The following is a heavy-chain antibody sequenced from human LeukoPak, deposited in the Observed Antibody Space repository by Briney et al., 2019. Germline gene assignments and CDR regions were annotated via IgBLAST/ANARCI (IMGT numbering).Heavy chain of an antibody. CDR3: ARARYGSGSSSFDY. D-gene: IGHD3-10*01. V-gene: IGHV3-21*01. CDR2: ISSSSSYI. Sequence: PGGSLRLSCAASEFTFSSYSMNWVRQAPGKGLEWVSSISSSSSYIYYADSVKGRFTISRDNAKNSLYLQMNSLRAEDTAVYYCARARYGSGSSSFDYWGQGTLVTVSS. CDR1: EFTFSSYS. J-gene: IGHJ4*02.